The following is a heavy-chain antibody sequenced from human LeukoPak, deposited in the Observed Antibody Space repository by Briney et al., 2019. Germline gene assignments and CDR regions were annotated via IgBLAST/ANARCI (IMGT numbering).Heavy chain of an antibody. CDR1: GGSFSGYY. CDR2: INHSGST. CDR3: ARGRTQLWPNFDY. D-gene: IGHD5-18*01. Sequence: SETLSFTCAVYGGSFSGYYWSWIRQPPGKGLEWIGEINHSGSTNYNPSLKSQVTISVDTSKNQFSLKLSSVTAADTAVYYCARGRTQLWPNFDYWGQGTLVTVSS. J-gene: IGHJ4*02. V-gene: IGHV4-34*01.